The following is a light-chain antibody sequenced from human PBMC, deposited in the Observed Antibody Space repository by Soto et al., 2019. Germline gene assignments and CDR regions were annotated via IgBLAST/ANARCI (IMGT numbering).Light chain of an antibody. Sequence: EIVLTQSPGTLSLSPGERATLSCLASQSVSSSYLAWYQQKPGQAPRLLIYGASSRATGIPDTFSGSGSGTDFTLTISRLEPEDFAVYYCQQYGSSPALTFGGGTKVDIK. V-gene: IGKV3-20*01. CDR3: QQYGSSPALT. J-gene: IGKJ4*01. CDR1: QSVSSSY. CDR2: GAS.